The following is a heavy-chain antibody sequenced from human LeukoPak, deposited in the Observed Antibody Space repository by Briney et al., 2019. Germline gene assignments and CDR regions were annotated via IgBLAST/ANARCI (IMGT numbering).Heavy chain of an antibody. CDR1: GXSFSGYY. Sequence: SETLSLTCAVYGXSFSGYYWSWIRQPPGKGLEWIGEINHSGSTNYNPSLKSRVTISVDTSKNQFSLKLSAVTAADTAVYYCARHPLFYNDSVVQNWFDPWGQGTVVTVSS. CDR3: ARHPLFYNDSVVQNWFDP. J-gene: IGHJ5*02. D-gene: IGHD3-10*01. CDR2: INHSGST. V-gene: IGHV4-34*01.